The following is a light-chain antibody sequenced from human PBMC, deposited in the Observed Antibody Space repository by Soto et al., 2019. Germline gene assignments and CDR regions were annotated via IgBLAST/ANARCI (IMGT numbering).Light chain of an antibody. CDR3: SSYTSSSTVV. CDR1: SSDVGGYNY. J-gene: IGLJ2*01. CDR2: DVS. V-gene: IGLV2-14*01. Sequence: QFALTQPASVSGSPGQSITISCTGTSSDVGGYNYVSWYQQHPGKAPKLMIYDVSNRPSGVSNRFSGSKSGNTASLTISGLQAEDEADYYCSSYTSSSTVVVGGGTKLTVL.